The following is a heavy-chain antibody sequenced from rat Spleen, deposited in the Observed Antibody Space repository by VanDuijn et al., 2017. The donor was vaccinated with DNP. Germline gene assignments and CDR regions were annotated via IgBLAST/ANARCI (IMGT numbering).Heavy chain of an antibody. D-gene: IGHD3-8*01. CDR1: GFSLTTNG. Sequence: QVQVKESGPGLVQSSQTLSLTCTVSGFSLTTNGVSWVRQPPGKGLEWIAAISSGGNTYYNSALKSRLSISRDTSKSQVFLRMNSLQTEDTAIYVGTREREPNKNPYYFDCWGQGVRVTVSS. CDR2: ISSGGNT. V-gene: IGHV2S12*01. CDR3: TREREPNKNPYYFDC. J-gene: IGHJ2*01.